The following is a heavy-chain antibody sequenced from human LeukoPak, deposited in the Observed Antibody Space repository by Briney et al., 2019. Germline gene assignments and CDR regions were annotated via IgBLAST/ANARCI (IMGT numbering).Heavy chain of an antibody. Sequence: PVGSLRLSCAASGFTVSSNYMSWVRQAPGKGLEWVSLIYSGGSTYYADSVKGRFTISRDNSKNTLCLQMNSLRAEDTAVYYCARMANQQLVTTYYYYYYMDVWGKGTTVTVSS. CDR1: GFTVSSNY. V-gene: IGHV3-66*02. D-gene: IGHD6-6*01. J-gene: IGHJ6*03. CDR2: IYSGGST. CDR3: ARMANQQLVTTYYYYYYMDV.